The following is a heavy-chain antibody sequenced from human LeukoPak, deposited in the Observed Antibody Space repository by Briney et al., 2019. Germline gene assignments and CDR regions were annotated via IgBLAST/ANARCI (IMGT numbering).Heavy chain of an antibody. CDR2: ISYDGSNK. Sequence: GRSLRLSCAASGFTFSSYAMHWVRQAPGKGLEWVAVISYDGSNKYYADSVKGRFTISRDNSKNTLYLQMNRLRAEDTAVYYCAKDVHNLVGGMSYWGQGALVTVSP. V-gene: IGHV3-30-3*01. CDR3: AKDVHNLVGGMSY. CDR1: GFTFSSYA. J-gene: IGHJ4*02. D-gene: IGHD2-21*01.